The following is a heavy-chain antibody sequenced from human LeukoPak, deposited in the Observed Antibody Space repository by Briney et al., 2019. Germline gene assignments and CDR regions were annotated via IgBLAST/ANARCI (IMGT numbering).Heavy chain of an antibody. Sequence: ASVKVSCKASGYTFTGYYMHWVRQAPGQGLEWMGRINPNSGGTNYAQKFQGRVTMTRDTSISTAYMELSRLRSDDTAVYYCARVRHYDYLAVDYWGQGTLVTVSS. CDR2: INPNSGGT. J-gene: IGHJ4*02. CDR3: ARVRHYDYLAVDY. D-gene: IGHD3-3*01. V-gene: IGHV1-2*06. CDR1: GYTFTGYY.